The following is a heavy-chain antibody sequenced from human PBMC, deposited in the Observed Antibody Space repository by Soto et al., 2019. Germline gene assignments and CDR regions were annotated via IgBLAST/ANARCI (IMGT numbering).Heavy chain of an antibody. D-gene: IGHD2-2*02. Sequence: QVQLVQSGAEVKKPGSSVKVSCKASGGTFSSYAISWVRQAPVQGLAWMGGIIPILGTANYAQKFQGRVTITADKSTSSAYMELSSLRPEDTAVYYCARGTLYCISTRCYIYPLDLWGQGKMVTGSS. V-gene: IGHV1-69*06. J-gene: IGHJ3*01. CDR3: ARGTLYCISTRCYIYPLDL. CDR2: IIPILGTA. CDR1: GGTFSSYA.